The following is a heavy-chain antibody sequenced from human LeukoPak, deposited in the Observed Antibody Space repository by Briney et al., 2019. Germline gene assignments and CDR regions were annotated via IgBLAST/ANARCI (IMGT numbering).Heavy chain of an antibody. CDR2: IYYSGST. J-gene: IGHJ6*02. CDR1: GGSINSNY. CDR3: ARDIVGTYGMDV. Sequence: SETLSLTCTVSGGSINSNYWNWIRQPPGKGLKWIGHIYYSGSTNYSPSLNSRVTISLDTSKNQFSLEMRSVTAADTAVYYCARDIVGTYGMDVWGQGTSVTVSS. D-gene: IGHD2-15*01. V-gene: IGHV4-59*01.